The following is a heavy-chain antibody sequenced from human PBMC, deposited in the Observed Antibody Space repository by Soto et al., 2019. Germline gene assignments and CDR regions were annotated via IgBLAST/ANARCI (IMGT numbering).Heavy chain of an antibody. CDR1: GYSLASYW. CDR3: GRHPGSPRDFYYYGLDV. J-gene: IGHJ6*02. CDR2: MNPADSDT. V-gene: IGHV5-51*01. Sequence: PGESLKISCKGYGYSLASYWLGWVRQVPGKGLEWMGIMNPADSDTIYSPSFQGQVIMSVDESNNTAYLQWSSLRASDTAMYYCGRHPGSPRDFYYYGLDVWGQGTTVTVS. D-gene: IGHD1-26*01.